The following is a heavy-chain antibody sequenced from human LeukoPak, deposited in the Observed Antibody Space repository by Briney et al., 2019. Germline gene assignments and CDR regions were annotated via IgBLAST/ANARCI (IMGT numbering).Heavy chain of an antibody. D-gene: IGHD3-22*01. Sequence: SETLSLTCTVSGGSINYFWSWIRQTPGKGLEWIGYIYYSGGTDYNPSLKSRVTISVDTSKNQFSLQLRSVTAADTAVYYCARHEKNGGYYDNWGQGTLVTVSS. J-gene: IGHJ4*02. V-gene: IGHV4-59*08. CDR1: GGSINYF. CDR2: IYYSGGT. CDR3: ARHEKNGGYYDN.